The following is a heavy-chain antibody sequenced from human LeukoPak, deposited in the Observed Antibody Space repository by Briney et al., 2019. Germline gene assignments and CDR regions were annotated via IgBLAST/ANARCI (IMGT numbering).Heavy chain of an antibody. CDR1: GFTFSNYW. Sequence: GGSLRLSCAASGFTFSNYWMHWVRQAPGKGLVWVSRINSDGSTTSYADPVKGRFTISRDNAKNTLYLQMNSLRAEDTAKYYCAKRSSTSSGYFDFWGRGTLITVSS. CDR2: INSDGSTT. V-gene: IGHV3-74*01. D-gene: IGHD3-22*01. J-gene: IGHJ4*02. CDR3: AKRSSTSSGYFDF.